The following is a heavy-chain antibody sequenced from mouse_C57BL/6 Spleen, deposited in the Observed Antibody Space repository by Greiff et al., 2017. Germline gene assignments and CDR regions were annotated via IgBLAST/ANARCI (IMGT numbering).Heavy chain of an antibody. V-gene: IGHV1-64*01. CDR1: GYTFTSYW. D-gene: IGHD2-3*01. CDR3: ARKAGDGDWYFDV. J-gene: IGHJ1*03. Sequence: VQLQQPGAELVKPGASVKLSCKASGYTFTSYWMHWVKQRPGQGLEWIGMIHPNSGSTNYNEKFKSKATLTVDKSSSTAYMQLSSLTSEDSAVYYCARKAGDGDWYFDVWGTGTTVTVSS. CDR2: IHPNSGST.